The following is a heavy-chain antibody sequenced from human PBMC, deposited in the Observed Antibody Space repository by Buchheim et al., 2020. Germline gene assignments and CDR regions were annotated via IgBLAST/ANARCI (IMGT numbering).Heavy chain of an antibody. D-gene: IGHD6-19*01. CDR1: GFTFSSYG. V-gene: IGHV3-33*01. J-gene: IGHJ5*02. CDR2: IWYDGRNK. CDR3: ARDRIPGYSSGWMFDP. Sequence: QVQLVESGGGVVQPGRSLRLSCAASGFTFSSYGMHWVRQAPGKGLEWVAVIWYDGRNKYYADSVKGRFTISRDNSKNTLYLQMNSLRAEDTAVYYCARDRIPGYSSGWMFDPWGQGTL.